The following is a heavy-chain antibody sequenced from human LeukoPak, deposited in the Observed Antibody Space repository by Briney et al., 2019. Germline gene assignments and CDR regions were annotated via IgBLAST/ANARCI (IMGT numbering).Heavy chain of an antibody. Sequence: PGGSLRLSCAASEFTFNNYGMSWVRQAPGKVLEWVSSISSSSTYIFYADSVKGRFTISRDDAKNSLYLQMNSLRAEDTAVYYCARGRYDGSGSYSLFDYWGQGTLVTVSS. D-gene: IGHD3-22*01. CDR2: ISSSSTYI. CDR1: EFTFNNYG. J-gene: IGHJ4*02. CDR3: ARGRYDGSGSYSLFDY. V-gene: IGHV3-21*01.